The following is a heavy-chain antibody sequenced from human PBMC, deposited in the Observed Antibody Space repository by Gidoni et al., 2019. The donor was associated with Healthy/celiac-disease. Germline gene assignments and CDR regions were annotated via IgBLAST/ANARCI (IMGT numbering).Heavy chain of an antibody. CDR3: ARSILEWLFGLYGMDV. D-gene: IGHD3-3*01. CDR1: GFTFSSYG. Sequence: QVQLVESGGGVVQPGRSLRLSCAASGFTFSSYGMHWVRQAPGKGLEWVAVIWYDGSNKYYADSVKGRFTISRDNSKNTLYLQMNSLRAEDTAVYYCARSILEWLFGLYGMDVWGQGTTVTVSS. CDR2: IWYDGSNK. J-gene: IGHJ6*02. V-gene: IGHV3-33*01.